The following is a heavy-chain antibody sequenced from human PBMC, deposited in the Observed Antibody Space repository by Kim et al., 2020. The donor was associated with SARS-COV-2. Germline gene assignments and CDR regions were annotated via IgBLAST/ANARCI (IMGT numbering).Heavy chain of an antibody. Sequence: SETLSLTCAVYGGSFSGYYWSWIRQPPGKGLEWIGEINHSGSTNYNPSLKSRVTISVDTSKNQFSLKLSSVTAADTAVYYCARPRWPYCSSTSCYPSSANWFDPWGQGTLVTVSS. CDR2: INHSGST. CDR1: GGSFSGYY. V-gene: IGHV4-34*01. D-gene: IGHD2-2*01. J-gene: IGHJ5*02. CDR3: ARPRWPYCSSTSCYPSSANWFDP.